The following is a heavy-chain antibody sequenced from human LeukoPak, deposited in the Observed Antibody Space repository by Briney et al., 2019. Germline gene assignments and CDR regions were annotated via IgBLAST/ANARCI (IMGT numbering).Heavy chain of an antibody. CDR2: INHSGST. D-gene: IGHD4-17*01. J-gene: IGHJ4*02. Sequence: TSETLSLTCAVYGGSFSGYYWSWIRQPPGKGLEWIGEINHSGSTNYNPSLKSRVTISVDTSKNQFSLKLSSVTAADPAVYYCARGTMTTVTYYFDYWGQGTLVTVSS. V-gene: IGHV4-34*01. CDR3: ARGTMTTVTYYFDY. CDR1: GGSFSGYY.